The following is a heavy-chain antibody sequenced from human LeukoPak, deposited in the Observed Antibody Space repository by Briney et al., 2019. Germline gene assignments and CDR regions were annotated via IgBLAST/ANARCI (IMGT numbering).Heavy chain of an antibody. V-gene: IGHV3-30*18. CDR1: GFTFNSYG. J-gene: IGHJ4*02. Sequence: PGGSLRLSCAASGFTFNSYGMHWVRQAPGKGLEWVAVISYDGSNKNYADPVKGRFTISRDNSKNTLYLQMNSLRAEDTAVYYCAKGKWIQLWLEGGWGQGTLVTVSS. CDR2: ISYDGSNK. D-gene: IGHD5-18*01. CDR3: AKGKWIQLWLEGG.